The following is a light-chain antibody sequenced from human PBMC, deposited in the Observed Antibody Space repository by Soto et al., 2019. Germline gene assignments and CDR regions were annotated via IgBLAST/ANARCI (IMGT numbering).Light chain of an antibody. Sequence: EVVMTQSPLSLPVTLGQPASISCRSSHSLVYSDGNTYLNSFHQRPGQSPRRLIYKVSNHDSGVPDRFSGSGSGADLTLTISRVEPEDVGLYYFMQATHLPWPFGQRTKLEF. V-gene: IGKV2-30*01. CDR3: MQATHLPWP. CDR2: KVS. CDR1: HSLVYSDGNTY. J-gene: IGKJ1*01.